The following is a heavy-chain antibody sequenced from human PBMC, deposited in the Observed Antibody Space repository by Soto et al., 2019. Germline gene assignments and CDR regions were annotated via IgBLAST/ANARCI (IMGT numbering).Heavy chain of an antibody. D-gene: IGHD4-17*01. CDR3: ARSMTTVTTNDY. V-gene: IGHV4-30-2*01. J-gene: IGHJ4*02. Sequence: SETLSLTCAVSGGSISSGGYSWSWIRQPPGKGLQWIGYIYHSGSTYYNPSLKSRVTISVDRSKNQLSLKLTSVTAADTAVYYCARSMTTVTTNDYWGQGTLVTVSS. CDR1: GGSISSGGYS. CDR2: IYHSGST.